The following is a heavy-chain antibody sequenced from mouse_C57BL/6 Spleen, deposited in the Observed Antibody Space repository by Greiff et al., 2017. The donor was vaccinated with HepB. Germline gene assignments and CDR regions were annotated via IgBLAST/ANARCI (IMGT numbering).Heavy chain of an antibody. Sequence: QVQLQQPGAELVRPGSSVKLSCKASGYNFTSYWMDWVKQRPGQGLEWIGNIYPSDTETHYNQKFKDKATLTVDKSSSTAYMQLSSLASEDSAVYYCARRTTVVDYWGQGTTLTVSS. CDR2: IYPSDTET. D-gene: IGHD1-1*01. V-gene: IGHV1-61*01. CDR3: ARRTTVVDY. CDR1: GYNFTSYW. J-gene: IGHJ2*01.